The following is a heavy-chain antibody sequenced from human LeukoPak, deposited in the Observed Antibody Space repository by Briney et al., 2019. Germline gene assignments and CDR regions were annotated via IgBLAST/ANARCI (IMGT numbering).Heavy chain of an antibody. CDR3: ARDLSYVTYNRVFFGY. J-gene: IGHJ4*02. D-gene: IGHD3-16*01. CDR1: GFTFSSYW. Sequence: GGSLRLSCAASGFTFSSYWMSWVRQAPGKGLEWVANIKQDGSEKYNVDSVKGRFTISRDNAKNSLYLQMNSLRAEDTAVYYCARDLSYVTYNRVFFGYWGQGTLVTVSS. V-gene: IGHV3-7*01. CDR2: IKQDGSEK.